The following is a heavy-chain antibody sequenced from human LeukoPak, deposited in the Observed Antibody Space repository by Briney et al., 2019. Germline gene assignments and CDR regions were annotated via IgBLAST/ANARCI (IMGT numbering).Heavy chain of an antibody. CDR2: IYTTGST. CDR3: ARGPVPAAMDWFDP. Sequence: SETLSLTCTVSGDSISKYYWSWIRQPAGKGLEWIGRIYTTGSTNYNPSLRSRVTMSVDTSKNQFSLKLSSVTAADTAVYYCARGPVPAAMDWFDPWGQGNLVTVSS. D-gene: IGHD2-2*01. CDR1: GDSISKYY. J-gene: IGHJ5*02. V-gene: IGHV4-4*07.